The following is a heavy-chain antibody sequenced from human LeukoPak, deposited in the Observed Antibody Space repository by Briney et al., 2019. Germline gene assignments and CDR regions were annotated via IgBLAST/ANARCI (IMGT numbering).Heavy chain of an antibody. CDR3: ARVSSPGPYYYDSSGLDAFDI. V-gene: IGHV1-69*04. Sequence: ASVKVSCKASGYTFTSYAMNWVRQAPGQGLEWMGRIIPILGIANYAQKFQGRVTITADKSTSTAYMELSSLRSEDTAVYYCARVSSPGPYYYDSSGLDAFDIWGQGTMVTVSS. D-gene: IGHD3-22*01. CDR1: GYTFTSYA. CDR2: IIPILGIA. J-gene: IGHJ3*02.